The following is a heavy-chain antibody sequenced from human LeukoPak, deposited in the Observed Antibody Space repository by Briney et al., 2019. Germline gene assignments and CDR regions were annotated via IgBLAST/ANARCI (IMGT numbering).Heavy chain of an antibody. D-gene: IGHD1-26*01. Sequence: GESLKISCKGSGYNFANYWIAWVRQMPGKGLEWMGIIYPSDSDIRYSPSFQGQVTISADKSISTAFLQWGSLKASDTAMYYCARPYSGSHDAFDIWGQGTMVTVSS. CDR1: GYNFANYW. CDR3: ARPYSGSHDAFDI. CDR2: IYPSDSDI. J-gene: IGHJ3*02. V-gene: IGHV5-51*01.